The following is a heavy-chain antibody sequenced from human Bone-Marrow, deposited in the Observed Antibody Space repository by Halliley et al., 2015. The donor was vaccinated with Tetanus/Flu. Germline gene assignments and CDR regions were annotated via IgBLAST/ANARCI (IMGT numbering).Heavy chain of an antibody. J-gene: IGHJ3*02. Sequence: QLVQSGAEIRNRGASVKVSCKASGYTFTTCGISWLRQAPGQGPEWMGWTTAYNGDTNYAQKFQGRVTLTTDTSTRTAYMELRSLRSNVPAVYYCAYYPTCGAAFDIWGQGTLVTVSS. CDR2: TTAYNGDT. V-gene: IGHV1-18*01. CDR3: AYYPTCGAAFDI. D-gene: IGHD2-21*01. CDR1: GYTFTTCG.